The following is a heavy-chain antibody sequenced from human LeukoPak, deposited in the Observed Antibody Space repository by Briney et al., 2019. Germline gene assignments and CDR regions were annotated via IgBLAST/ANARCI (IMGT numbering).Heavy chain of an antibody. V-gene: IGHV3-21*01. Sequence: PGGSLRLSCAASGFTFSSYSMNWNRQAPGKGLEWVSSFGTRSTSIYHAGSVKGRFAISRDNAKNSLYLQMNSLRAEDTALYYCAREVSEGFDFWGQGTLVTVSS. CDR3: AREVSEGFDF. CDR2: FGTRSTSI. CDR1: GFTFSSYS. D-gene: IGHD3-22*01. J-gene: IGHJ4*02.